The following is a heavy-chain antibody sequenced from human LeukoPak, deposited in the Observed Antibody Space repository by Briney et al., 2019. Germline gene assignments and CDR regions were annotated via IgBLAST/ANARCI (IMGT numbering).Heavy chain of an antibody. V-gene: IGHV4-61*08. CDR1: GGSISSGGYY. D-gene: IGHD6-19*01. CDR3: ASSGWYGNWFDP. Sequence: SETLSLTCTVSGGSISSGGYYWSWIRQHPGKGLKWIGYIYYSGSTNYNPSLKSRVTISVDTSKNQFSLKLSSVTAADTAVYYCASSGWYGNWFDPWGQGTLVTVSS. J-gene: IGHJ5*02. CDR2: IYYSGST.